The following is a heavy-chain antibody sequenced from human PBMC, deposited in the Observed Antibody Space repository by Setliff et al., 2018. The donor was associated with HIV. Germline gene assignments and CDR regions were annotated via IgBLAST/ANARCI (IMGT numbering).Heavy chain of an antibody. D-gene: IGHD3-22*01. CDR2: INQNGREK. Sequence: PGGSLRLSCAASGFTFSSYWMSWVRQAPGKGLEWVANINQNGREKYYVDSVKGRFTISRDNAKDSLYLQMNSLRSEDTAVYYCAGSRGYFVKADWGQGTLVTVSS. CDR1: GFTFSSYW. CDR3: AGSRGYFVKAD. J-gene: IGHJ4*02. V-gene: IGHV3-7*01.